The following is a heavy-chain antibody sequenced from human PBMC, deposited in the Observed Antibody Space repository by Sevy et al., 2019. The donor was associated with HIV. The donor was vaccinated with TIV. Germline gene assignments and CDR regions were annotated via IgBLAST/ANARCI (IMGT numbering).Heavy chain of an antibody. D-gene: IGHD3-3*01. CDR3: AREGLLEWLFSFDY. CDR2: VSEDGSDK. J-gene: IGHJ4*02. V-gene: IGHV3-30*03. Sequence: GGSLRLSCAASGFRFSRSGMHWVRQAAGKGLEWVAVVSEDGSDKDYADSVKGRFTISRDNSKNTQYLQMNSLRAEDTAVYYCAREGLLEWLFSFDYWGLGTLVTVSS. CDR1: GFRFSRSG.